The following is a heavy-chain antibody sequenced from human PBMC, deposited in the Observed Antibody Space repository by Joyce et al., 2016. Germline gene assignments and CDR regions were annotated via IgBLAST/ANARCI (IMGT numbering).Heavy chain of an antibody. CDR1: GYTFTSHA. J-gene: IGHJ4*02. V-gene: IGHV1-18*04. Sequence: QVQLVQSGGEVKKPGASVKVSCKASGYTFTSHAISWVRQAPGQGLEWMGWISAYNGNTNYVQKLQSRVTVTTQTSTSTAYMELRNLRSDDTAIYYCARGYSSSWYVYFDYWGQGTLVTVSS. CDR2: ISAYNGNT. CDR3: ARGYSSSWYVYFDY. D-gene: IGHD6-13*01.